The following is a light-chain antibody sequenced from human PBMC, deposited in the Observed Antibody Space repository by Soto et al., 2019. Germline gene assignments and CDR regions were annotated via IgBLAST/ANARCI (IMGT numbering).Light chain of an antibody. CDR3: QQYNNWPRT. J-gene: IGKJ1*01. V-gene: IGKV3-15*01. Sequence: EIVMTQPPATLSVSPGEWATLSCRASQSVRSNLAWYQQRPGQAPRLLIYAASTRATGIPARFSGSGSGTEFTLTIDSLQSEDFAVYYCQQYNNWPRTFGQGTKVDIK. CDR1: QSVRSN. CDR2: AAS.